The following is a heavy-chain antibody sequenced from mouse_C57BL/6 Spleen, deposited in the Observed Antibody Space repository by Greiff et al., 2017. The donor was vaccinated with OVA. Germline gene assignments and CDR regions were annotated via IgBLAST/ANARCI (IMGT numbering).Heavy chain of an antibody. D-gene: IGHD1-1*01. CDR3: ARRAYGPPYAMDY. CDR1: GYTFTSYW. Sequence: QVQLQQPGAELVMPGASVKLSCKASGYTFTSYWMHWVKQRPGQGLEWIGEIDPSDSYTNYNQKFKGKSTLTVDKSSSTAYMQLSSLTSEDSAVYYWARRAYGPPYAMDYWGQGTSVTVSS. CDR2: IDPSDSYT. J-gene: IGHJ4*01. V-gene: IGHV1-69*01.